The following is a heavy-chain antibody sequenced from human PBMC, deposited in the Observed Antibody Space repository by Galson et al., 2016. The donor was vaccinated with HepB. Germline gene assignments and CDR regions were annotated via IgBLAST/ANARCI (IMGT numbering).Heavy chain of an antibody. Sequence: SVKVSCKASGYTFTSYDINWVRQTTGQGPEWMGWMSPNSGDTKYEQKFQGRVTMTRNTSVNTAFMELSSLRSEDTAIYYCVRGVLWRSNYWGPGTLVTVSS. V-gene: IGHV1-8*01. D-gene: IGHD1-1*01. CDR3: VRGVLWRSNY. J-gene: IGHJ4*02. CDR2: MSPNSGDT. CDR1: GYTFTSYD.